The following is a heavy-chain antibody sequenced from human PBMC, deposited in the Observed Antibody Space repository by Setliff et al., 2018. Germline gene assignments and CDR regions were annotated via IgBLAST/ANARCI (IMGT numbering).Heavy chain of an antibody. CDR2: INPNSGDT. CDR1: GYTFGAHY. J-gene: IGHJ5*02. CDR3: ARVATLIRGVTVNWFDP. Sequence: ASVKVSCKASGYTFGAHYIHWVRQAPGQGFEWMGWINPNSGDTNYAQNFQGRVTMTRDTSINTVYMDLSSLRSDDTAVYYCARVATLIRGVTVNWFDPWGQGTLVTVSS. D-gene: IGHD3-10*01. V-gene: IGHV1-2*02.